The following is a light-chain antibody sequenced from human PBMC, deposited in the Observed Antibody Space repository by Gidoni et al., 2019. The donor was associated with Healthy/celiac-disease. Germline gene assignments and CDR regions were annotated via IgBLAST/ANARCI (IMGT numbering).Light chain of an antibody. CDR3: QQYGSSPRT. CDR1: QSVSSSY. V-gene: IGKV3-20*01. Sequence: IVLTQSPGTLSFSPGERATLSCTASQSVSSSYLAWYQQKPGQAPRLLIYGASSRATGIPDRFSGSGSGTDFTLTSSRLEPEDFAVYYCQQYGSSPRTFGQGTKVEIK. J-gene: IGKJ1*01. CDR2: GAS.